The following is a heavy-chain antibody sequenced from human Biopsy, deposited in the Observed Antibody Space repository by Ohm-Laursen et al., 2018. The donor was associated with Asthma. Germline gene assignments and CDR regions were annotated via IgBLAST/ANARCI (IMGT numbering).Heavy chain of an antibody. V-gene: IGHV1-69*13. CDR2: INSVFGTK. CDR1: GGTFNTYV. J-gene: IGHJ4*02. Sequence: SVKVSCKSLGGTFNTYVIGWVRQAPGQGLEWMGGINSVFGTKTYPQKSQDRVTITADDSTSTVYMELSSLRSEDTAVYYCARKAGSCISRTCYSLDFWGQGTLVTVSS. D-gene: IGHD2-2*01. CDR3: ARKAGSCISRTCYSLDF.